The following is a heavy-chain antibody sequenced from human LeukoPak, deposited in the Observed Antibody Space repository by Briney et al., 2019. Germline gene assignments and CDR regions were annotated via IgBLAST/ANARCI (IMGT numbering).Heavy chain of an antibody. V-gene: IGHV3-15*05. CDR3: MLIRGWGAGRYFLYY. J-gene: IGHJ4*02. CDR2: VKSYNAGGTT. CDR1: GFSIENDW. Sequence: GGSLRLSCAASGFSIENDWMSWVRQAPGKGLEWVGRVKSYNAGGTTHYAAPVKGRFIISRDDSKIMLYMQMDSLETEYTAVYYCMLIRGWGAGRYFLYYWGQGALVTVSS. D-gene: IGHD3-10*01.